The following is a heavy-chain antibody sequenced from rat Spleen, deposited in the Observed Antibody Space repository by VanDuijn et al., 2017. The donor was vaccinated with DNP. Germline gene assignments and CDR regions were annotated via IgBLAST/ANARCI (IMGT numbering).Heavy chain of an antibody. CDR2: ITKTGDST. V-gene: IGHV5-31*01. J-gene: IGHJ2*01. D-gene: IGHD1-5*01. CDR3: TIQGGY. CDR1: GFTFSDYW. Sequence: EVLLVESDGGLVQPGRSLKLSCAVSGFTFSDYWMTWIRQAPGKGLEWVASITKTGDSTYYSDSVKGRFTISRDNATSTLYLQMDSLRSEDTATYYCTIQGGYWGQGVMVTVSS.